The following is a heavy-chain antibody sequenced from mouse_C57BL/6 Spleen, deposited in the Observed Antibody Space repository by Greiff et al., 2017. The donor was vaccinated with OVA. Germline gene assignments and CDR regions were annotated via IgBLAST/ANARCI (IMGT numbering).Heavy chain of an antibody. Sequence: VQLQQSGAELVRPGASVTLSCKASGYTFTDYEMHWVKQTPVHGLEWIGAIDPETGGTAYNQKFKGKAILTADKSSSTAYMELRSLTSEDSAVYYCTKGYYGYVYYFDYWGQGTTLTVSS. V-gene: IGHV1-15*01. CDR2: IDPETGGT. CDR3: TKGYYGYVYYFDY. D-gene: IGHD2-2*01. J-gene: IGHJ2*01. CDR1: GYTFTDYE.